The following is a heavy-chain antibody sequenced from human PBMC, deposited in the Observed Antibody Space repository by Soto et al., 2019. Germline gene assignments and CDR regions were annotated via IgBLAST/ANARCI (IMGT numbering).Heavy chain of an antibody. CDR3: ARDRTLFAISASYSGMHV. J-gene: IGHJ6*02. CDR1: GASIDSYY. V-gene: IGHV4-59*13. Sequence: SETLALTCTVYGASIDSYYWNWIRQPPGKGLEWIGYIYYSGSTTYNPSLKTRVTISVDRSKNQFSLKLTSVTAADTAVYYCARDRTLFAISASYSGMHVWCQAPTVTLS. CDR2: IYYSGST. D-gene: IGHD3-22*01.